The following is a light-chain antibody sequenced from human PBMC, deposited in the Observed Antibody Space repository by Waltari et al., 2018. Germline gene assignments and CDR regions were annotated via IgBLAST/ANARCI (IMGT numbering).Light chain of an antibody. J-gene: IGKJ1*01. Sequence: ELVLTQSPGTLSLSPWERATLPCRASQSVSRTLAWYQQKPGQAPRLLIYDASTRATGIPDRFSGSGSVTDFSLTISRLEPEDFAVYYCQKYGTLPATFGQGTKVEIK. CDR3: QKYGTLPAT. CDR1: QSVSRT. CDR2: DAS. V-gene: IGKV3-20*01.